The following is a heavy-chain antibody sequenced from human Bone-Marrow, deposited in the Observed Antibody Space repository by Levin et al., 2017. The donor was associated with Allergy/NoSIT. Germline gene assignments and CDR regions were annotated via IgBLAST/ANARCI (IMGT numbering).Heavy chain of an antibody. Sequence: SETLSLTCAVSGGSISSGGYSWSWIRQPPGKGLEWIGNIYLSGSTNDNPSLKSRVTISVDRSKNQFSLKLSSVTAADTAVYYCARVAGYSFGYYFDHGGQGTLVTVSS. D-gene: IGHD5-18*01. J-gene: IGHJ4*02. V-gene: IGHV4-30-2*01. CDR3: ARVAGYSFGYYFDH. CDR1: GGSISSGGYS. CDR2: IYLSGST.